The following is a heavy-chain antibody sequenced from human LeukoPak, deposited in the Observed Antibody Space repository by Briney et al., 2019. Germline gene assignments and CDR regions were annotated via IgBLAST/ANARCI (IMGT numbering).Heavy chain of an antibody. Sequence: SQTLSHTCTVSGGSISSGNYYWGWIRQPAGKGREWIGRIYTNGSPSDNPSLKSRFTISLEPSKNPVTLHYRSVPAAAPAVYYCAREPPLNWGQGTLVTVSS. CDR3: AREPPLN. CDR2: IYTNGSP. V-gene: IGHV4-61*02. J-gene: IGHJ4*02. CDR1: GGSISSGNYY.